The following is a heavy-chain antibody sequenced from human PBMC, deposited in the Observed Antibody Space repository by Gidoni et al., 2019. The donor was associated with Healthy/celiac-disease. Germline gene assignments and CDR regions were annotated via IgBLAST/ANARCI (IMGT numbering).Heavy chain of an antibody. Sequence: QVQLQESGPGLVKPSETLSLTCTVPGGSISSYYWSWIRQPPGKGLEWIGYIYYSGSTNYNPSLKSRVTISVDTSKNQFSLKLSSVTAADTAVYYCARVVGKGWPYSSSWEFDYWGQGTLVTVSS. CDR3: ARVVGKGWPYSSSWEFDY. D-gene: IGHD6-13*01. CDR1: GGSISSYY. J-gene: IGHJ4*02. V-gene: IGHV4-59*01. CDR2: IYYSGST.